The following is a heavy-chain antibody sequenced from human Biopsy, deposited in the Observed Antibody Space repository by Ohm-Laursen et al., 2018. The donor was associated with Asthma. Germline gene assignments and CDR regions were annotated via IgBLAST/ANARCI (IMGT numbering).Heavy chain of an antibody. V-gene: IGHV2-5*02. CDR2: VFWDDSK. CDR1: GLSLTTGGVG. J-gene: IGHJ2*01. D-gene: IGHD3-3*01. CDR3: ARVIRNLQLWSCSLDL. Sequence: TQTLTLTCTFSGLSLTTGGVGLRWIRQPPGKALEWFALVFWDDSKRYSPSLKCRLAITKDTSKNQVVLRMTNMDPADTATYYCARVIRNLQLWSCSLDLWGRGTLVTVSS.